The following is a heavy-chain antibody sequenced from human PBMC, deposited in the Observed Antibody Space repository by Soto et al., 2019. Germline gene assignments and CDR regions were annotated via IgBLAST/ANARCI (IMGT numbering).Heavy chain of an antibody. Sequence: PSETLSLTCAVSGGSISSSNWWSWVRQPPGKGLEWIGEIYHSGSTNYNPSLKSRVTISVDKSKNQFSLKLSSVTAADTAVYYCARGEQYGDYYYGMDVWGQGTTVTVSS. J-gene: IGHJ6*02. D-gene: IGHD4-17*01. CDR1: GGSISSSNW. CDR3: ARGEQYGDYYYGMDV. CDR2: IYHSGST. V-gene: IGHV4-4*02.